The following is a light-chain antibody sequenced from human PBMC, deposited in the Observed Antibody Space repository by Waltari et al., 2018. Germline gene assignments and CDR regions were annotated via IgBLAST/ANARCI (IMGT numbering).Light chain of an antibody. J-gene: IGKJ4*01. Sequence: DIVMTQSPDSLAGSLGERATITCKSSQTVLYNSNNKNYLAWFPQKPGQPPKLLIYWASTRESGVPDRFNGSGSGTDFTLTINSLQAEDVAVYYCQQYYGSPLTFGGGTKVEIK. CDR3: QQYYGSPLT. V-gene: IGKV4-1*01. CDR2: WAS. CDR1: QTVLYNSNNKNY.